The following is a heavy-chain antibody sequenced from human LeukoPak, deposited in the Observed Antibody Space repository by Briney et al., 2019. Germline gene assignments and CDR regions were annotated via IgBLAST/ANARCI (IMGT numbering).Heavy chain of an antibody. D-gene: IGHD3-10*01. V-gene: IGHV4-34*01. J-gene: IGHJ5*02. CDR1: GGSFSGYY. Sequence: PSETLSLTCAVYGGSFSGYYWSWIRQPPGKGLEWIGEINHSGSTNYNPSLKSRVTISVDTSKNQFSLKLSSVTAADTAVYYCARETSLLLWFGEINNWFDPWGQGTLVTVSS. CDR3: ARETSLLLWFGEINNWFDP. CDR2: INHSGST.